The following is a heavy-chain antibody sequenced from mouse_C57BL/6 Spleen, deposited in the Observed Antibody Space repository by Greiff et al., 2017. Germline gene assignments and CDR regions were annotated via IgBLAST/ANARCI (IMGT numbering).Heavy chain of an antibody. V-gene: IGHV1-42*01. Sequence: EVQLQQSGPELVKPGASVKISCKASGYSFTGYYMNWVKQSPEKSLEWIGEINPSTGGTTYNQKFKAKATLTVDNSSSTAYMQLKSLTSEDSAVYYCARGFYWYFDVWGTGTTVTVSS. CDR1: GYSFTGYY. CDR3: ARGFYWYFDV. J-gene: IGHJ1*03. CDR2: INPSTGGT.